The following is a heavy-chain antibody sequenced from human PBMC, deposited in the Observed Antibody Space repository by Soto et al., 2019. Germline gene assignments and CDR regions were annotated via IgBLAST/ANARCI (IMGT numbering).Heavy chain of an antibody. CDR3: ARDIPDIVLVPAHPDRSYYYYYGMDV. CDR2: ISTYNGDT. CDR1: GYTFTRSG. V-gene: IGHV1-18*01. Sequence: ASVKVSCKASGYTFTRSGISWVRQAPGQGLEWMGWISTYNGDTNYAQTFQGRVTMTTDTSTSTAYMELSSLRSEDTAVYYCARDIPDIVLVPAHPDRSYYYYYGMDVWGQGTTVTVSS. J-gene: IGHJ6*02. D-gene: IGHD2-2*01.